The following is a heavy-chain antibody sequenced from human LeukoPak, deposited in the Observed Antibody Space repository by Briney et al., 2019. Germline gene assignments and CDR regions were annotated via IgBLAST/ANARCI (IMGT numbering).Heavy chain of an antibody. CDR1: GFTFSRYW. Sequence: PGGSLRLSCAASGFTFSRYWMHWVRQTPGKGLVWVSRINSGGSSTRYADSVKGRFTISRDNAKNTLDLQMSSLSAEDTAVYYCARVACSGGSCYFDYWGQGSLVTVCS. CDR2: INSGGSST. J-gene: IGHJ4*02. V-gene: IGHV3-74*01. CDR3: ARVACSGGSCYFDY. D-gene: IGHD2-15*01.